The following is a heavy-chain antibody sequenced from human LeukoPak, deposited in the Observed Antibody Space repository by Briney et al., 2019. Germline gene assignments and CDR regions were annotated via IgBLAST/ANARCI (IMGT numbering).Heavy chain of an antibody. CDR2: INHSGGT. J-gene: IGHJ5*02. Sequence: PSETLSLTCAVYGGSFSGYYWSWIRQPPGKGLEWIGEINHSGGTNYNPSLKSRVTISVDTSKNQFSLKLSSVTAADTAVYYCARGWRGYSYGLPYFSNPRMTNWFDPWGQGTLVTVSS. V-gene: IGHV4-34*01. CDR3: ARGWRGYSYGLPYFSNPRMTNWFDP. CDR1: GGSFSGYY. D-gene: IGHD5-18*01.